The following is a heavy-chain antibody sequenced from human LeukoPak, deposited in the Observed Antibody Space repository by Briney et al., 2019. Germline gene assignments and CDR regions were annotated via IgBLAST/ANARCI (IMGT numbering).Heavy chain of an antibody. CDR2: MSAYNGNT. D-gene: IGHD6-19*01. Sequence: ASVNVSFKGSGYTFTRYGISWVRQAPGQGLEWIGWMSAYNGNTNYVQNLHGRVTMTTATSTGTAYMELRSLRSDDTAMSYCARDPSNTSGWYIYFDYWGPGTLVTVSS. CDR3: ARDPSNTSGWYIYFDY. CDR1: GYTFTRYG. V-gene: IGHV1-18*01. J-gene: IGHJ4*02.